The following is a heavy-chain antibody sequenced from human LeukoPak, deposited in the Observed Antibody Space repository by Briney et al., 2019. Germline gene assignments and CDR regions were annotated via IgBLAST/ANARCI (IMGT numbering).Heavy chain of an antibody. D-gene: IGHD1-14*01. CDR2: IYYSGST. CDR3: ARDSGHFDY. V-gene: IGHV4-59*12. J-gene: IGHJ4*02. Sequence: PSETLSLTCTVSGVSISSYYWSWIRQPPGKGLEWIGYIYYSGSTKYNPSLKSRVTISVDTSKNQFSLKLSSVTAADTAVYYCARDSGHFDYWGQGTLVTVSS. CDR1: GVSISSYY.